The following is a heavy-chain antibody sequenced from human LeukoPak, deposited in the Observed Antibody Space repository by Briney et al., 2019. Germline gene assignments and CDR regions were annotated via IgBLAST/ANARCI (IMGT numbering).Heavy chain of an antibody. Sequence: GATVKVSCKASGYTFTSYGISWVRQAPGQGLEWMGWISAYNGNTNYAQKLQGRVTMTTDTSTSTAYMELRSLRSDDTAVYYCARDEDIAAAGRMVDYWGQGTLVTVSS. V-gene: IGHV1-18*01. J-gene: IGHJ4*02. D-gene: IGHD6-13*01. CDR3: ARDEDIAAAGRMVDY. CDR2: ISAYNGNT. CDR1: GYTFTSYG.